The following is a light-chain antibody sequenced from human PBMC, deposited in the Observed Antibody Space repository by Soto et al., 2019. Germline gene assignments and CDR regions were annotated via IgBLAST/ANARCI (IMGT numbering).Light chain of an antibody. V-gene: IGLV2-8*01. CDR1: SSDVGRYEY. CDR2: DVT. CDR3: NSYAGGNTYV. J-gene: IGLJ1*01. Sequence: QSVLTQPPSASGSPGQSVTISCTGTSSDVGRYEYVSWYQQHPGKAPKLMIYDVTKRPSGVPDRFSGSKSGNTASLTVSGLQAEDEADYYCNSYAGGNTYVFGSGTKLTVL.